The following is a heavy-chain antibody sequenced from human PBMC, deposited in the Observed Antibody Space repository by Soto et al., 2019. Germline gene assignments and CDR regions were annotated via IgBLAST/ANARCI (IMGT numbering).Heavy chain of an antibody. CDR3: ARGRNYYDGTGYFDLDY. CDR1: GFSLTDHY. V-gene: IGHV1-2*02. J-gene: IGHJ4*02. CDR2: INANSGGT. Sequence: QVQLVQSGAEVKKPGASVKVSCESSGFSLTDHYLHWVREAPGQGLEWLGWINANSGGTKYAQKFQGRVAMPRYTSITTVYMELSRLRSDDTAVYFCARGRNYYDGTGYFDLDYWGQGTLVTVSS. D-gene: IGHD3-22*01.